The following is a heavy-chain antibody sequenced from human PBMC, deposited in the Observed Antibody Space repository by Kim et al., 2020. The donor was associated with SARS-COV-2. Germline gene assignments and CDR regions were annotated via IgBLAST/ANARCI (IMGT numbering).Heavy chain of an antibody. CDR3: ARTPLNQKDIVVVPAAIQGTYYYYGMDV. CDR1: GYTFTGYY. CDR2: INPNSGGT. J-gene: IGHJ6*02. V-gene: IGHV1-2*06. Sequence: ASVKVSCKASGYTFTGYYMHWVRQAPGQGLEWMGRINPNSGGTNYAQKFQGRVTMTRDTSISTAYMELSRLRSDDTAVYYCARTPLNQKDIVVVPAAIQGTYYYYGMDVWGQGTTVTVSS. D-gene: IGHD2-2*02.